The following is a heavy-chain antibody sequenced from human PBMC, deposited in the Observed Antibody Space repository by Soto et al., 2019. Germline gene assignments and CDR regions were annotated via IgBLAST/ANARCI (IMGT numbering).Heavy chain of an antibody. Sequence: ASVKVSCKASGYTFTSYYMHWVRQAPGQGLEWMGIINPSGGSTSYAQKFQGRVTMTRDTSTSTVYMELSSLRSEDTAVYYCARASSITIFGVVIPQQFDYWGQGTLVTVSS. V-gene: IGHV1-46*03. CDR1: GYTFTSYY. D-gene: IGHD3-3*01. CDR2: INPSGGST. J-gene: IGHJ4*02. CDR3: ARASSITIFGVVIPQQFDY.